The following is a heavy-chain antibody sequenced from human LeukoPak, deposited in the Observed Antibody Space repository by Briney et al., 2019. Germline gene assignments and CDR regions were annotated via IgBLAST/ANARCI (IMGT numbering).Heavy chain of an antibody. CDR3: AQTGRNNYFDS. CDR1: GFTFSDSY. CDR2: ISSSGHTI. V-gene: IGHV3-11*01. J-gene: IGHJ5*01. Sequence: GGSLRLSCAASGFTFSDSYMSWIRQAPGEGLDWLACISSSGHTIYYAESVRGRFTISRDNARNSLYLQLNSLRPEDTAVYYCAQTGRNNYFDSWGQGTLVTVSS.